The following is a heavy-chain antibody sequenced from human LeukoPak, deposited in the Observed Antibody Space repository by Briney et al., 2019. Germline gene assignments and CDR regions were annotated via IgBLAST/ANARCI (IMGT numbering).Heavy chain of an antibody. J-gene: IGHJ6*03. Sequence: GASVKVSCKASGYTFTSYGISWVRQAPGQGLEWMGWISAYNGNTNYAQKLQGRVTMTTDTSTSTAYMELRSLRSDDTAVYYCARNGLTTGAKSYYYMDVWGKGTTVTVSS. D-gene: IGHD1-1*01. CDR3: ARNGLTTGAKSYYYMDV. CDR2: ISAYNGNT. CDR1: GYTFTSYG. V-gene: IGHV1-18*01.